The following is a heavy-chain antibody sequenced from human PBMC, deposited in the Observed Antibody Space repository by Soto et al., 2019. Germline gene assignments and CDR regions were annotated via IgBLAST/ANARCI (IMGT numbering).Heavy chain of an antibody. D-gene: IGHD2-8*01. V-gene: IGHV1-18*01. CDR2: ISGYNGDT. Sequence: ASVKLSWEARGYSFASCGSSWVRQATEQGLEWMGWISGYNGDTNYAQKFQGRVSMTIDTSTTTAYMELRSLTSDDTAVYYCAKNGQPPYYYYGLDVWGQGTKVTVSS. CDR1: GYSFASCG. J-gene: IGHJ6*02. CDR3: AKNGQPPYYYYGLDV.